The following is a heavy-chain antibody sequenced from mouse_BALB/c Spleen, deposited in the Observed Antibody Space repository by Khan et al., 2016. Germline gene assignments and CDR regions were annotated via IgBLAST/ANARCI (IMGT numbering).Heavy chain of an antibody. J-gene: IGHJ3*01. CDR2: IDPANGNT. D-gene: IGHD2-4*01. CDR3: ARSPYDYDVGFAY. CDR1: GFNIKDTY. V-gene: IGHV14-3*02. Sequence: VQLQQSGAELVKPGASVKLSCTASGFNIKDTYMHWVKQRPEQGLEWIGRIDPANGNTKYDLKFQGKATITADTSSNTAYLQLSSLTSEDTAVYYCARSPYDYDVGFAYWGQGTLVTVSA.